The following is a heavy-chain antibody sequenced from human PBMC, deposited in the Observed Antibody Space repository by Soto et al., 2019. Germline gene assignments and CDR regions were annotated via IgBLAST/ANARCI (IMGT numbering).Heavy chain of an antibody. V-gene: IGHV3-33*01. D-gene: IGHD2-15*01. J-gene: IGHJ6*02. CDR3: ARGDYAYCSGGSCPSYGMDV. Sequence: GGSLRLSCAASGFTFSSYGMHWVRQAPGKGLEWVAVIWYDGSNKYYADSVKGRFTISRDNSKNTLYLQMNSLRAEDTAVYYCARGDYAYCSGGSCPSYGMDVWGQGTLVTVSS. CDR1: GFTFSSYG. CDR2: IWYDGSNK.